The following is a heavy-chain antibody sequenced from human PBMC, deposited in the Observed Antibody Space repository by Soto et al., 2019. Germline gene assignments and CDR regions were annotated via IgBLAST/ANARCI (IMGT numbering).Heavy chain of an antibody. CDR2: IYNSGST. CDR1: GGSISSFH. CDR3: ARGKIVGP. Sequence: LSLTCTVSGGSISSFHWSWIRQPPGKGLEWIGYIYNSGSTNYNPSLKSRVTISVDTSKNQFSLKLTSVTAADTAVYYCARGKIVGPWGQGTLVTVSS. J-gene: IGHJ5*02. D-gene: IGHD3-22*01. V-gene: IGHV4-59*01.